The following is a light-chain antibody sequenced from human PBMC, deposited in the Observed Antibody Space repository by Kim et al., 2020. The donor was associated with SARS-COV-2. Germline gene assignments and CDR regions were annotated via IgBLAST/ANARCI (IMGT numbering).Light chain of an antibody. Sequence: AAVGDIVTITCRASQSISSYLNWYQQQPGKAPKLLIYAASSLQSGVPSRFSGSGSGTDFTLTFSSLQSEDFATYFCQQSYSAPWTFGQGTTVDIK. CDR1: QSISSY. J-gene: IGKJ1*01. CDR3: QQSYSAPWT. V-gene: IGKV1-39*01. CDR2: AAS.